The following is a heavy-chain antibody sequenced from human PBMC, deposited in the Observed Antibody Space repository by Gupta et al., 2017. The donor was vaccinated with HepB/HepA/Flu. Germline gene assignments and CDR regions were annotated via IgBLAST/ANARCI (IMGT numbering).Heavy chain of an antibody. CDR3: ARGYYDVWSASAQQDYFDS. CDR1: GYTFTSYG. CDR2: ITTYNGHT. V-gene: IGHV1-18*01. Sequence: QVQLVQSGAEVKKPAASVKVSCKTSGYTFTSYGINWVRQAPGQVLEWMGWITTYNGHTIFAQRFQDRVTMTTDTSTSTAYMELRSLISDATAVYSCARGYYDVWSASAQQDYFDSLCQGTLVTVSS. D-gene: IGHD3-3*01. J-gene: IGHJ4*02.